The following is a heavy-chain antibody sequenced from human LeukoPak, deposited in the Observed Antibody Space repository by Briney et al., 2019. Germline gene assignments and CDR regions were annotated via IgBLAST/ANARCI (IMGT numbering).Heavy chain of an antibody. CDR1: GGSISSYY. V-gene: IGHV4-34*01. J-gene: IGHJ6*02. CDR2: INHSGST. Sequence: SETLSLTCTVSGGSISSYYWSWIRQPPGKGLEWIGEINHSGSTNYNPSLKSRVTISVDTSKNQFSLKLSSVTAADTAVYYCARGPNYDFWSGYYSRAYYYGMDVWGQGTTVTVSS. D-gene: IGHD3-3*01. CDR3: ARGPNYDFWSGYYSRAYYYGMDV.